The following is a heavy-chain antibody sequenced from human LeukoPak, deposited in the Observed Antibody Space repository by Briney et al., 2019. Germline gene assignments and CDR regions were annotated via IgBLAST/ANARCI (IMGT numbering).Heavy chain of an antibody. D-gene: IGHD3-16*01. J-gene: IGHJ4*02. V-gene: IGHV3-23*01. CDR1: GFTLSIYA. Sequence: GGSLRLSCAASGFTLSIYAMSWVRQAPGKGLEWVSATSSSDAGTYYADSVRGRFTISRDNSKNTLYLQMNSLRAEDTAVYYCAKAPGGIVGYWGQGTLVTVSS. CDR3: AKAPGGIVGY. CDR2: TSSSDAGT.